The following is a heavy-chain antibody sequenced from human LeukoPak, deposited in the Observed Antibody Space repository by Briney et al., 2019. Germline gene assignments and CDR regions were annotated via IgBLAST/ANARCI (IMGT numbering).Heavy chain of an antibody. CDR3: ARESDYYDSSGYPDY. D-gene: IGHD3-22*01. CDR2: IYQGGST. Sequence: GGSLRLSCAVSTFTVASNYMSWVRQTPGKGLVWVSDIYQGGSTYYSDSVKGRFTISRDISKNTLHLQMNNLRVDDTAVYYCARESDYYDSSGYPDYWGQGTLVTVSS. J-gene: IGHJ4*02. CDR1: TFTVASNY. V-gene: IGHV3-53*01.